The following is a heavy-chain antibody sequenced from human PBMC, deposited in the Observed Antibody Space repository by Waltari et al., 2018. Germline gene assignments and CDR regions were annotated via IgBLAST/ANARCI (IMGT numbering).Heavy chain of an antibody. V-gene: IGHV2-26*01. CDR1: GFSLNNPTMG. J-gene: IGHJ6*02. Sequence: QVSLKESGPVLVKPTETLTLTCVVSGFSLNNPTMGVTWIRQPAGKTLEWLAEVFWNDDKSHSPSLKSRLTISRDASKSQVVLTMTNVDPVDTATYYCARVRTGGYGMDVWGQGTTVTVSS. CDR2: VFWNDDK. D-gene: IGHD2-8*02. CDR3: ARVRTGGYGMDV.